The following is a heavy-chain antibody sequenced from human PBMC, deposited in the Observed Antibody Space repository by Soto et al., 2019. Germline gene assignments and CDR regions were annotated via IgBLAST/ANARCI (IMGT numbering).Heavy chain of an antibody. CDR1: GGFISSSTNY. CDR3: SRGGGYDSFDF. J-gene: IGHJ4*02. D-gene: IGHD3-22*01. CDR2: IYYSGST. Sequence: SETLSLTCTVSGGFISSSTNYWGWIRQPPAKGLESIGTIYYSGSTSYNPSLESRLTISVDTSKNQFSLRLTSVTAAGTAMYYCSRGGGYDSFDFWGQGILVTVSS. V-gene: IGHV4-39*01.